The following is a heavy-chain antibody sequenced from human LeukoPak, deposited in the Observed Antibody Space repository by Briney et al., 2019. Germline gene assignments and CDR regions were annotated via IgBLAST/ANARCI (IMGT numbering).Heavy chain of an antibody. D-gene: IGHD1-14*01. CDR3: ARHGGTRITLVEVYYFDY. CDR2: IYYTGGT. CDR1: GGSITSSSYY. J-gene: IGHJ4*02. Sequence: KPSETLSLTCSVSGGSITSSSYYWAWVRQSPEKGLEWIGSIYYTGGTHYSPSLKSRVIMSVDTSKNQFSLNLSSVTAADTAVYYCARHGGTRITLVEVYYFDYWGQGTLVTVPS. V-gene: IGHV4-39*01.